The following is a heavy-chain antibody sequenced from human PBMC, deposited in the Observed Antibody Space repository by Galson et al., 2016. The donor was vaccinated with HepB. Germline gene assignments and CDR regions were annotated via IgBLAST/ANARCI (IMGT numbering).Heavy chain of an antibody. CDR2: IGGSATGA. D-gene: IGHD6-13*01. CDR1: GFTFRVFA. Sequence: SLRLSCAVSGFTFRVFAMTWVRQAPGKGLEWVSTIGGSATGAHYTDSVKGRFTISRDNSTNTFYLQMNSLRAEDTAVYYCARGRAGTRNAMDVWGQGSTVTVSS. CDR3: ARGRAGTRNAMDV. J-gene: IGHJ6*02. V-gene: IGHV3-23*01.